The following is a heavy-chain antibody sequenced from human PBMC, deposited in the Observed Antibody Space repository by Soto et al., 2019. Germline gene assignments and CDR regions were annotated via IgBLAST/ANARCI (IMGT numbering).Heavy chain of an antibody. CDR3: ARAFLGELSLYGLALHYYMDV. CDR2: ISAYNGNT. J-gene: IGHJ6*03. CDR1: GYTFTSYG. D-gene: IGHD3-16*02. Sequence: GASVKVSCKASGYTFTSYGISWVRQAPGQGLEWMGWISAYNGNTNYAQKLQGRVTMTTDTSTSTAYMELRSLRSDDTAVYYCARAFLGELSLYGLALHYYMDVWGKGTTVTVSS. V-gene: IGHV1-18*01.